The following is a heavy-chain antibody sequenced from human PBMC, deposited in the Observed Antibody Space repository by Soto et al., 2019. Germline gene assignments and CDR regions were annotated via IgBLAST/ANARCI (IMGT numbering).Heavy chain of an antibody. D-gene: IGHD3-10*01. CDR2: MNPNSGNT. CDR3: ARYGYYYCSGSHDAFDI. J-gene: IGHJ3*02. Sequence: ASVKVSCKASGYTFTSYDINWVRQATGQGLEWMGWMNPNSGNTGYAQKFQGRVTMTRNTSISTAYMELSSLRSEDTAVYYCARYGYYYCSGSHDAFDIWGQGTMVTVSS. V-gene: IGHV1-8*01. CDR1: GYTFTSYD.